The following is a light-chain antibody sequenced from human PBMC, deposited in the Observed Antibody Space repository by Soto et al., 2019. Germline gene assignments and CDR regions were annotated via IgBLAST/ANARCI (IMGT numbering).Light chain of an antibody. CDR2: EVD. V-gene: IGLV2-14*02. CDR1: SSDVGTYNL. CDR3: SSFTNTNSLEDWV. Sequence: QSALTQPASVSGSPGQSITISCTGTSSDVGTYNLVSWYQQHPGRAPKLIIYEVDSRTSGISDRFSGSKSGSTASLTISGLQPEDEADYYCSSFTNTNSLEDWVFGGGTKVTVL. J-gene: IGLJ3*02.